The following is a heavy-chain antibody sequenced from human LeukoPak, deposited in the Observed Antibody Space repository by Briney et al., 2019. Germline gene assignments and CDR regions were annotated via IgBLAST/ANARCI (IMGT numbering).Heavy chain of an antibody. D-gene: IGHD5-24*01. Sequence: GGSLRLSCAASGPTVSSTYMSWVRQAPGRGLEWVSVFYSGGATYYADSVRGRFTISRDNSKNSLYLQMDSLRAEDTAVYYCAACGDGYNYFDYWGQGILVTVSS. CDR1: GPTVSSTY. V-gene: IGHV3-66*01. CDR2: FYSGGAT. J-gene: IGHJ4*02. CDR3: AACGDGYNYFDY.